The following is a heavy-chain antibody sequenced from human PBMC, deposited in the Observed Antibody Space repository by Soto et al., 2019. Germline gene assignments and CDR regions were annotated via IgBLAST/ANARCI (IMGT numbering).Heavy chain of an antibody. CDR3: ARGATADYDFWANPRGDWLDL. CDR2: MNPLKGLSKT. J-gene: IGHJ5*02. CDR1: GYTFSSHD. V-gene: IGHV1-8*01. D-gene: IGHD3-3*01. Sequence: QVQLVQSGAEVKRPGASVKVSCKASGYTFSSHDIIWVRQPAGQGLEWMGWMNPLKGLSKTTYLHIFRGSFVMTRDTFFSPAYLELSGLRSDDTAVYFCARGATADYDFWANPRGDWLDLWGQGTLLTVSS.